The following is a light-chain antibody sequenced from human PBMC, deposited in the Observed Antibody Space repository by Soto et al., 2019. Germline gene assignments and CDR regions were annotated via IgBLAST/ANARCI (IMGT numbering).Light chain of an antibody. J-gene: IGKJ1*01. V-gene: IGKV1-5*01. CDR1: QTISRW. CDR3: QQYNSYSFWT. CDR2: DAS. Sequence: DIQLTQTPSTLSASVGPEVPITCRASQTISRWLAWYQQKPGRAPKFLIYDASTLESGVPSRFSGSGSGTEFTLTISSLQPDDFATYYCQQYNSYSFWTFGQGTKVDIK.